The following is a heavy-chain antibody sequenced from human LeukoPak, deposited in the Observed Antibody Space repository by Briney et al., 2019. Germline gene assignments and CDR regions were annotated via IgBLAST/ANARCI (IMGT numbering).Heavy chain of an antibody. V-gene: IGHV3-23*01. Sequence: GGSLRLPCAASGFTFSSYAMSRVRQAPGKGLEWVSGISGSGGTTYYADSVKGRFTISRDNSKNTYLQMNGLRAEDTAAYYCAKDSRSTLPRGRLDYWGQGTLVTVSS. CDR3: AKDSRSTLPRGRLDY. D-gene: IGHD2-21*02. CDR1: GFTFSSYA. CDR2: ISGSGGTT. J-gene: IGHJ4*02.